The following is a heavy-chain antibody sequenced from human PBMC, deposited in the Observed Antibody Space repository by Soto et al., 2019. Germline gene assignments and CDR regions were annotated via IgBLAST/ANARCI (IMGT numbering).Heavy chain of an antibody. D-gene: IGHD2-15*01. CDR1: GFTFSNYA. Sequence: PGGYLRLSCSVSGFTFSNYAMHWVRQAPGKGLEYVSGITSDGDSTWHADSVKDRFTISRDNSKNTLFLQMSSLRVEDTAIYFWVKGNQLLRYYFAFRGPGTLVTVSA. CDR2: ITSDGDST. CDR3: VKGNQLLRYYFAF. V-gene: IGHV3-64D*06. J-gene: IGHJ4*01.